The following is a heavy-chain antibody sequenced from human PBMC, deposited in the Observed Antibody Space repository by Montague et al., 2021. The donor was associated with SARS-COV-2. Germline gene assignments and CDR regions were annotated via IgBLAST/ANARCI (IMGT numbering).Heavy chain of an antibody. CDR1: VGSISSYY. Sequence: SETLSLTCTVSVGSISSYYWSWFRQSAGKGLEWIGRIYNSGSTSYNPSLKSRVTMSVDTSNNQFSLILSSVTAADTAVYYCVRDEWSANWNYLDYWGQGTLVTVSS. J-gene: IGHJ4*02. V-gene: IGHV4-4*07. D-gene: IGHD4/OR15-4a*01. CDR3: VRDEWSANWNYLDY. CDR2: IYNSGST.